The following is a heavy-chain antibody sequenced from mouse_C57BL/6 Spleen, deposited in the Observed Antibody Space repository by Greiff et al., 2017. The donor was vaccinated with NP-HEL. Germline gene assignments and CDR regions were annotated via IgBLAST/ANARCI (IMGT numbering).Heavy chain of an antibody. CDR2: IDPSDSYT. D-gene: IGHD1-1*01. V-gene: IGHV1-69*01. Sequence: VKLQQPGAELVMPGASVKLSCKASGYTFTSYWMHWVKQRPGQGLEWIGEIDPSDSYTNYNQKFKGKSTLTVDKSSSTAYMQLSSLTSEDSAVYYCARAGYYGSSLAYWGQGTLVTVSA. CDR3: ARAGYYGSSLAY. J-gene: IGHJ3*01. CDR1: GYTFTSYW.